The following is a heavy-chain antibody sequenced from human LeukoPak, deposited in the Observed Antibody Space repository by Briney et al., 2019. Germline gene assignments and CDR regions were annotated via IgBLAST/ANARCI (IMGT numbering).Heavy chain of an antibody. D-gene: IGHD1-26*01. CDR1: GGSFSGYY. Sequence: SETLSLTCAVYGGSFSGYYWSWLRQPPGKGLEWIGEINHSGNTNYNPSLKSRVTISVDTSKNQFSLKLSSVTAADTAVYYCARTNIVGATSSAFDIWGQGTMVTVSS. CDR2: INHSGNT. V-gene: IGHV4-34*01. CDR3: ARTNIVGATSSAFDI. J-gene: IGHJ3*02.